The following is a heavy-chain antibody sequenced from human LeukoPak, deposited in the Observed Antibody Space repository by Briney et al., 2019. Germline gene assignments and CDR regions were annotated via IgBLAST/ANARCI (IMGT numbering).Heavy chain of an antibody. Sequence: SETLSLACAVYGGSFSDYYWSWIRQPPGKGLEWIGEINHSGSTNYNPSLKSRVTISVDTSKNQFSLKLSSVTAADTAVYYCARNRYSSGWYSDYWGQGTLVTASS. V-gene: IGHV4-34*01. CDR3: ARNRYSSGWYSDY. CDR2: INHSGST. J-gene: IGHJ4*02. D-gene: IGHD6-19*01. CDR1: GGSFSDYY.